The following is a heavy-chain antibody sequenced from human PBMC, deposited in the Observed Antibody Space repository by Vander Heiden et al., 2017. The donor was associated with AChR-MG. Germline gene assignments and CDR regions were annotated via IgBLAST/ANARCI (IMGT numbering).Heavy chain of an antibody. CDR2: ISGSGGST. D-gene: IGHD2-15*01. V-gene: IGHV3-23*01. J-gene: IGHJ4*02. CDR1: GFPFRSYA. Sequence: EVQLLESGGGLVQPGGSLRLSCAASGFPFRSYAMSGVRQAPGKGLEWVSAISGSGGSTYYADSVKGRFTISRDNSKNTLYLQMNSLRAEDTAVYYCAKGPGRQDCSGGSCYVPFDYWGQGTLVTVSS. CDR3: AKGPGRQDCSGGSCYVPFDY.